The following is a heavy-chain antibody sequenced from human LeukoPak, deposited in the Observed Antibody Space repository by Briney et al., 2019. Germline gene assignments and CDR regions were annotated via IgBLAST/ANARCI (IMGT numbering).Heavy chain of an antibody. J-gene: IGHJ6*03. CDR1: GGTFSSYA. Sequence: SVKVSCKASGGTFSSYAISWVRQAPGQGLEWMGRIIPIFGTANYAQKFQGRVTITADKSTSTAYMELSSLRSEDTAVYYCARDKGSSSSGRMYYYYYYMDVWGKGTTVTVSS. CDR3: ARDKGSSSSGRMYYYYYYMDV. V-gene: IGHV1-69*06. CDR2: IIPIFGTA. D-gene: IGHD6-6*01.